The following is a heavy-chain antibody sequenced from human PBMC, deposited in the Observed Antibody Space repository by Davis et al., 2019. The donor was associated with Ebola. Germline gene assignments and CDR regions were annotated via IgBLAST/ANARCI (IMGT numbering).Heavy chain of an antibody. CDR1: GGSISSYY. CDR2: IYYSGST. CDR3: AREAVNWNQHSASHFDY. D-gene: IGHD1-20*01. V-gene: IGHV4-59*01. J-gene: IGHJ4*02. Sequence: PSETLSLTCTVSGGSISSYYWSWIRQPPGKGLEWIGYIYYSGSTNYNPSLKSRVTISVDTSKNQFSLKLSSVTAADTAVYYCAREAVNWNQHSASHFDYWGQGTLVTVSS.